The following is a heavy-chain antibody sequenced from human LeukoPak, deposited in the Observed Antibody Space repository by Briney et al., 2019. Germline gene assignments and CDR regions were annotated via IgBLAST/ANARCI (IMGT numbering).Heavy chain of an antibody. CDR3: AALHYYGSGSPYYYMDV. CDR2: ISAYNGNT. D-gene: IGHD3-10*01. CDR1: DYTFTSYG. J-gene: IGHJ6*03. Sequence: ASVKVSCKASDYTFTSYGISWVRQAPGQGLEWMGWISAYNGNTNYAQKLQGRVTMTTDTSTSTAYMELRSLRSDDTAVYYCAALHYYGSGSPYYYMDVWGKGTTVTISS. V-gene: IGHV1-18*01.